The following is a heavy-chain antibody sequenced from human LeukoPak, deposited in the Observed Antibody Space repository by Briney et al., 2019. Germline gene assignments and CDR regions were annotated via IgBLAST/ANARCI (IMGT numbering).Heavy chain of an antibody. J-gene: IGHJ3*02. CDR1: GFTFDTYP. D-gene: IGHD6-13*01. CDR3: AKEESYSSSWLDAFDI. V-gene: IGHV3-48*01. CDR2: ISSNRDTI. Sequence: PGGSLRLSCAAAGFTFDTYPMNWVRQAPGRGLEWISYISSNRDTIYYAASVKGRFTISRDNARYSLYLQMNSLRAEDTAVYYCAKEESYSSSWLDAFDIWGQGTMVTVSS.